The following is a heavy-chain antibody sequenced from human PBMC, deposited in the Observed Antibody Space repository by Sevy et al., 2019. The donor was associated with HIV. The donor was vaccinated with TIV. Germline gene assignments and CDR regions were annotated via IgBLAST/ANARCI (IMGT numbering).Heavy chain of an antibody. D-gene: IGHD2-8*01. CDR2: LSFGCGEI. CDR1: GFTFSKYS. J-gene: IGHJ4*02. Sequence: RLSCAASGFTFSKYSMSWVRQPPGKGLEWVSTLSFGCGEINHADSVKGRFTISRDNSKNSLYLQMTNLRAEDTAVYYCAREGCTKPHDYWGQGTLVTVSS. V-gene: IGHV3-23*01. CDR3: AREGCTKPHDY.